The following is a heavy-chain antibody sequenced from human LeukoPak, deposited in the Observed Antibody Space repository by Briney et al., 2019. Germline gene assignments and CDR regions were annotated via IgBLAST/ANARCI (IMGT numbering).Heavy chain of an antibody. V-gene: IGHV4-39*07. CDR3: ARDTLYSYYYYYMDV. CDR2: IDYSGTT. CDR1: GGSISSSSYY. D-gene: IGHD3-16*01. Sequence: SETLSLTCTVSGGSISSSSYYWAWIRQPPGKGLEWTGTIDYSGTTYSNPSLKSRVSISIDTSKNQFSLKLNSVTAADTAMYYCARDTLYSYYYYYMDVWGKGTTVTVSS. J-gene: IGHJ6*03.